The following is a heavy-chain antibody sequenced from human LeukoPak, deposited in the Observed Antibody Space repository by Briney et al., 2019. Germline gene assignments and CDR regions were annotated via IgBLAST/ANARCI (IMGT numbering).Heavy chain of an antibody. CDR1: GFIFSNYW. CDR2: INQDGSKE. J-gene: IGHJ4*02. V-gene: IGHV3-7*01. Sequence: GGSLRLSCAASGFIFSNYWMTWVRQAPGKGLEWVAQINQDGSKEYYIDSVKARFSISRDNARNSLSLQMNSLRAEDTAVYYCVRDGGVSGYDLLDYWGQGTLVTVSS. CDR3: VRDGGVSGYDLLDY. D-gene: IGHD5-12*01.